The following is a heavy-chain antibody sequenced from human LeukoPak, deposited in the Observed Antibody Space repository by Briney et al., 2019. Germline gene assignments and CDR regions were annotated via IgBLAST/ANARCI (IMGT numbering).Heavy chain of an antibody. CDR3: AKESWMTMVVMTHDDY. J-gene: IGHJ4*02. D-gene: IGHD4-23*01. CDR2: ISGSGGST. V-gene: IGHV3-23*01. Sequence: PGRSLRLSCAASGFTFSSYGMHWVRQAPGEGLEWVSAISGSGGSTYYADSVKGRFTISRDNSKNTLYLQMNGLRAEDTAVYYCAKESWMTMVVMTHDDYWGQGTLVTVSS. CDR1: GFTFSSYG.